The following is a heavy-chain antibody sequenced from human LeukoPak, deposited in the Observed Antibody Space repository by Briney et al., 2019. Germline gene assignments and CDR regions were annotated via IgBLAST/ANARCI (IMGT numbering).Heavy chain of an antibody. D-gene: IGHD4-17*01. Sequence: PSETLSLTCTVXGGSXXXAGYYXXXXXQHPGKGLEWIGYMYXXXSTYYNPXLKXRLTISVDTSKNQFSLKLSSVTAADTAVYYCARDPGDNGDYVKSHAFDIWGQGTMVTVSS. CDR2: MYXXXST. V-gene: IGHV4-31*03. CDR1: GGSXXXAGYY. CDR3: ARDPGDNGDYVKSHAFDI. J-gene: IGHJ3*02.